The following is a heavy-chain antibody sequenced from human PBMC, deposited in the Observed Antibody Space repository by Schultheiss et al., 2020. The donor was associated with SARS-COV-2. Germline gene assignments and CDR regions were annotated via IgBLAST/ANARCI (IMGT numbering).Heavy chain of an antibody. Sequence: GGSLRLSCAASGFTFSSYGMLWVRQAPGKGLEWVSAISGSGGSTYYADSVKGRFTISRDNSKNTLYLQMNSLRAEDTAVYYCARGLRPPYSPDFDPWGQGTLVTVSS. CDR1: GFTFSSYG. CDR3: ARGLRPPYSPDFDP. CDR2: ISGSGGST. V-gene: IGHV3-23*01. J-gene: IGHJ5*02. D-gene: IGHD5-18*01.